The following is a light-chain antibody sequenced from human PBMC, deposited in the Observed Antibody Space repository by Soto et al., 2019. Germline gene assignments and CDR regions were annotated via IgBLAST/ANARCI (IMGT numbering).Light chain of an antibody. Sequence: DIQMPQSPPTLSASVGDRVTITCRASQPISSWLAWYHQKPGKAPKLLIYDASNLESGVPSRFSGSGSGTEFTLTISSLQAEDFGIYYWQQYENYWTFGQGTKVEIK. V-gene: IGKV1-5*01. CDR3: QQYENYWT. CDR1: QPISSW. J-gene: IGKJ1*01. CDR2: DAS.